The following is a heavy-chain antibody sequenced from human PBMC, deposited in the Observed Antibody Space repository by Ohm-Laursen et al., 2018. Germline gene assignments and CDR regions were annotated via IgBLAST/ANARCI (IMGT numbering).Heavy chain of an antibody. CDR1: GFTFNNYD. V-gene: IGHV3-21*04. Sequence: SLRLSCTASGFTFNNYDMNWVRQAPGKGLEWVSSISSSSSYMYYADSVKGRFTISRDNAKNSLYLQMNSLRAEDTAVYYCARVAVTASREYDYWGQGTLVTVSS. D-gene: IGHD2-21*02. CDR2: ISSSSSYM. CDR3: ARVAVTASREYDY. J-gene: IGHJ4*02.